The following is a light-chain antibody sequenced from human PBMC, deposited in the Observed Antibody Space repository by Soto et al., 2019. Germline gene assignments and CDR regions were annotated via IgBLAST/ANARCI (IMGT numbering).Light chain of an antibody. CDR2: DNN. V-gene: IGLV1-51*01. CDR1: TSNIRNNF. CDR3: GTWDSSLRAVV. J-gene: IGLJ2*01. Sequence: QSVSTQPPSVSAAPGQRVTISCSGSTSNIRNNFVSWYQQLPGTAPKLVIHDNNKRPSGIPDRFSGSKSGASATLGITGLQTGDEADYYCGTWDSSLRAVVFGGGTKLTVL.